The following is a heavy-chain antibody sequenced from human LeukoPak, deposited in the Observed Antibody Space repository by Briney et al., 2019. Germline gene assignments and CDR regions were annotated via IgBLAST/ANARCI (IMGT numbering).Heavy chain of an antibody. D-gene: IGHD2-15*01. CDR2: IWYDGSNK. Sequence: GGSLRLSCAASGFXFSSYGMHWVRQAPGKGLEWVAVIWYDGSNKYYADSVKGRFTISRDNSKNTLYLQMNSLRAEDTAVYYCARDPAAADYFDYWGQGTLVTVSS. CDR3: ARDPAAADYFDY. V-gene: IGHV3-33*01. J-gene: IGHJ4*02. CDR1: GFXFSSYG.